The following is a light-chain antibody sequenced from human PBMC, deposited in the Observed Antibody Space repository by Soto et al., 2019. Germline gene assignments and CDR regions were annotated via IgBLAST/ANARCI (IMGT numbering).Light chain of an antibody. V-gene: IGKV3-20*01. J-gene: IGKJ1*01. Sequence: IVLTQSPGTLSLSPGERDTLSCRASQSVSNNYLAWYQQKPGQAPRLLIYGASNRATGIPDRFSGSGSGTDFTLTISRLEPEDFAVYYCQQYGSSGTFGQGTKVDIK. CDR3: QQYGSSGT. CDR1: QSVSNNY. CDR2: GAS.